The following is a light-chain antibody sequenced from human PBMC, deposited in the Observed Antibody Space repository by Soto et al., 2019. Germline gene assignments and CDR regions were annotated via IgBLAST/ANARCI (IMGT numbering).Light chain of an antibody. CDR2: TAS. Sequence: DIQLTQSPSTLSASVGDRVTITCRASQSISYWLALYQQKPGKAPKLLIYTASNLNTGVPSRFNGSGSGTEFTLTISSLQPDDFATYHCQQYDGYSGLTFGGGTKVEIK. V-gene: IGKV1-5*03. J-gene: IGKJ4*01. CDR3: QQYDGYSGLT. CDR1: QSISYW.